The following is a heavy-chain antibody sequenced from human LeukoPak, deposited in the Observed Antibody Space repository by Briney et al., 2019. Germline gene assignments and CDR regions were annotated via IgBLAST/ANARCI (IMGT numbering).Heavy chain of an antibody. D-gene: IGHD1-14*01. CDR2: INHDGSTT. CDR3: ARGTGYGVFDY. V-gene: IGHV3-74*01. J-gene: IGHJ4*02. Sequence: PGGSLRLSCATSTFTFSTYWMHWVRQAPGKGLVWVSRINHDGSTTSYADSVKGRFTISRDNAKNTLYLQMNSLRAEDTAVYFYARGTGYGVFDYWGQGTLVTVSS. CDR1: TFTFSTYW.